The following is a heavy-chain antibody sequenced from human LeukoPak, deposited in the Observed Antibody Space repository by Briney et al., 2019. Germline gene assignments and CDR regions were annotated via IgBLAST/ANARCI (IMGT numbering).Heavy chain of an antibody. CDR1: GYSISSGYY. V-gene: IGHV4-38-2*01. D-gene: IGHD1-26*01. Sequence: SQTLSLTCAVSGYSISSGYYWGWIRQPPGKGLEWIGSIYHSGSTYYNPSLKSRVTISVDTSKNQFSLKLSSVTAADTAVYYCASLPSVGATTGVDYWGQGTLVTVSS. J-gene: IGHJ4*02. CDR3: ASLPSVGATTGVDY. CDR2: IYHSGST.